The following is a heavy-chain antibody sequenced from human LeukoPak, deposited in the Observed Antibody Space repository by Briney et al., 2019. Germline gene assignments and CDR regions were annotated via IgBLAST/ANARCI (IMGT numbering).Heavy chain of an antibody. D-gene: IGHD3-22*01. J-gene: IGHJ4*02. V-gene: IGHV3-66*01. CDR3: ARNRSGDSTAYYTDY. Sequence: GGSLRLSCAASGFTVSSTYMTWVRQAPGKGLEWVSLIYSGGSTIYADSVKGRFTISRDNSKNTVYLQMNSLRAEDTAVYYCARNRSGDSTAYYTDYWGQGTLVTVSS. CDR2: IYSGGST. CDR1: GFTVSSTY.